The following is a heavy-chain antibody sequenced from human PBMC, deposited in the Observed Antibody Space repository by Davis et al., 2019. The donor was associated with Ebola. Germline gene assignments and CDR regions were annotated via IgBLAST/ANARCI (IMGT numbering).Heavy chain of an antibody. J-gene: IGHJ4*02. CDR1: GFTFSSYS. CDR2: ISSSSNYI. Sequence: GESLKISCAASGFTFSSYSMNWVRQAPGKGLEWVSSISSSSNYIYYADSVKGRFTISRDNAKNSLYLQMNSLRAEDTAVYYCARSNEGYCSGVSCSPIKFFDYWGQGTLVTVSS. V-gene: IGHV3-21*01. D-gene: IGHD2-15*01. CDR3: ARSNEGYCSGVSCSPIKFFDY.